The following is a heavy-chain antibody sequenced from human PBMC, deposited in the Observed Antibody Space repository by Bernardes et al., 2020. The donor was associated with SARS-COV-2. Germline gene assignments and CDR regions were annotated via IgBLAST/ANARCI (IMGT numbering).Heavy chain of an antibody. CDR3: ASIMRGRRLWGSYRLWYYGMDV. CDR2: INSDGSST. J-gene: IGHJ6*02. V-gene: IGHV3-74*01. D-gene: IGHD3-16*02. Sequence: GGSLRLSCAASGFTFSSYWMHWVRQAPGKGLVWVSRINSDGSSTSYADSVKGRFTISRDNAKNTLYLQMNSLRAEDTAVYYCASIMRGRRLWGSYRLWYYGMDVWGQGTTVTVSS. CDR1: GFTFSSYW.